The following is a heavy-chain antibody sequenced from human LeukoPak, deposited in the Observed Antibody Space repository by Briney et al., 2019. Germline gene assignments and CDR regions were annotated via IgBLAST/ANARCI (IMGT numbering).Heavy chain of an antibody. CDR2: IIPIFGTA. V-gene: IGHV1-69*05. Sequence: SAKVSCKASGGTFSSYAISCGRQAPGQGLEWMGRIIPIFGTANYAQKFQGRVTITTDESTSPAYMELSSLRSEDTAVYYCARDRTVTTALDYWGQGTLVTVSS. CDR3: ARDRTVTTALDY. D-gene: IGHD4-17*01. CDR1: GGTFSSYA. J-gene: IGHJ4*02.